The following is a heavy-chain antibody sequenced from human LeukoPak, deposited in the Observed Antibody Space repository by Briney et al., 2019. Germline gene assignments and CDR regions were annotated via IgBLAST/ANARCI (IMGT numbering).Heavy chain of an antibody. V-gene: IGHV1-3*01. J-gene: IGHJ4*02. CDR1: GYTFTSYA. CDR2: INAGNGNT. Sequence: ASVKVSCKASGYTFTSYAMHWVRQAPGQRLEWMGWINAGNGNTKYSQEFQGRVTITRDTSASTAYMELSRLRSDDTAVYYCARATYYYDSSGYSWDYWGQGTLVTVSS. D-gene: IGHD3-22*01. CDR3: ARATYYYDSSGYSWDY.